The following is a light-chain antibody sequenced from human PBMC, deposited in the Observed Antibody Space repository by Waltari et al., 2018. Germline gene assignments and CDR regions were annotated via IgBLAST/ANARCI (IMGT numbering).Light chain of an antibody. Sequence: DIVMNQSPDSLAVSLGERATLNCKFSQSVLYSSDNKHYLAWYQQKPGQPPKLLIYWASPRESGVPDRFSGSGSGTDFSLTISSLQAEDVAVYYCHQYYCSPYTFGQGTKLEIK. CDR2: WAS. V-gene: IGKV4-1*01. CDR1: QSVLYSSDNKHY. J-gene: IGKJ2*01. CDR3: HQYYCSPYT.